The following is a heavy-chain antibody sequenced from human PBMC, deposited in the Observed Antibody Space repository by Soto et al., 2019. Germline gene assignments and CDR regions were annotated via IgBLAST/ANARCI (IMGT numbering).Heavy chain of an antibody. D-gene: IGHD5-12*01. CDR3: AREGVAPYYYYGMDV. J-gene: IGHJ6*02. CDR1: GYTFTRSG. V-gene: IGHV1-18*01. CDR2: ISSYNGDT. Sequence: QVQLVQSGAEVKKLGASVKVSFKASGYTFTRSGISWVRQAPGQGPGWMGWISSYNGDTNYAQTFQGRVTMTTDTSTSTAYMELRSLRSDDTAVYYCAREGVAPYYYYGMDVWGQGTPVTVSS.